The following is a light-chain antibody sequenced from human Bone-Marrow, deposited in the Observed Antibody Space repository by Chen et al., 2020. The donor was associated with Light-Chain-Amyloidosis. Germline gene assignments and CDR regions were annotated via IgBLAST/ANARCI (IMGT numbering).Light chain of an antibody. CDR2: DDS. J-gene: IGLJ3*02. V-gene: IGLV3-21*02. CDR3: QVWDRSSDRPV. Sequence: SYVLTQPSSVSVAPGQTATIACGGNNIGSTSVHWYQQTPGQATLLVVYDDSAPPSGIPERLAGSNAGTTATLTISSVEAGDEADDYWQVWDRSSDRPVFGGGTNVTVL. CDR1: NIGSTS.